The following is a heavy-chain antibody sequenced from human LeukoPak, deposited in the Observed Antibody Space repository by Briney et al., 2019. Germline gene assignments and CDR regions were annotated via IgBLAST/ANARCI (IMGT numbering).Heavy chain of an antibody. CDR1: GFTVSSYW. J-gene: IGHJ3*02. V-gene: IGHV3-74*01. D-gene: IGHD2-2*01. Sequence: GGSLRLSCAASGFTVSSYWMNWVRQAPGKGLVWVSRINSDGSSTSYADSVKGRFTISRDNAKNTLFLQMNSLRAEDTAVYYCARGPGAFDIWGQGTMVTVSS. CDR3: ARGPGAFDI. CDR2: INSDGSST.